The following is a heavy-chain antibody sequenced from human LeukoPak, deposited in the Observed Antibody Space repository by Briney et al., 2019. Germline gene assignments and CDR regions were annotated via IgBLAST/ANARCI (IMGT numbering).Heavy chain of an antibody. D-gene: IGHD2/OR15-2a*01. CDR1: GFTFTNFW. CDR3: ARERVTTTSFDY. Sequence: GGSLRLSCAASGFTFTNFWMNWLRQAPGKGLEWVANIKQDGGAKNYVDSVKGRFTISRDNAKNSLYLQMNNLRVEDTAVYYCARERVTTTSFDYWGQGVLVTVSS. CDR2: IKQDGGAK. J-gene: IGHJ4*02. V-gene: IGHV3-7*01.